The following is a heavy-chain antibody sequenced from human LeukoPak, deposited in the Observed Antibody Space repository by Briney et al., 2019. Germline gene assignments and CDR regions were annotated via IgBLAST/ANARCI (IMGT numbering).Heavy chain of an antibody. CDR2: IYYSGST. V-gene: IGHV4-59*08. D-gene: IGHD6-13*01. J-gene: IGHJ4*02. CDR1: GGSISSYY. CDR3: ARHLSTIAAAEY. Sequence: NPSETLSLTCTDSGGSISSYYWSWIRQPPGKGLEWIGYIYYSGSTNYNPSLKSRRTISVDTSKNQFSLKLSSVTAADTAVYYCARHLSTIAAAEYWGQGTLVTVSS.